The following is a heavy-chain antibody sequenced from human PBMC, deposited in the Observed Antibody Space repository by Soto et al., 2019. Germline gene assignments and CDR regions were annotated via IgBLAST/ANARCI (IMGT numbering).Heavy chain of an antibody. CDR1: GGSISSYY. D-gene: IGHD1-26*01. CDR2: IYYSGST. V-gene: IGHV4-59*01. Sequence: SETLSLTCTVSGGSISSYYWSWIRQPPGKGLEWIGHIYYSGSTNYNPSLKSRVTISVDTSKNQFSLKLSSVTAADTAVYYCARVPTDSGSPYDYWGQGTLVTVSS. CDR3: ARVPTDSGSPYDY. J-gene: IGHJ4*02.